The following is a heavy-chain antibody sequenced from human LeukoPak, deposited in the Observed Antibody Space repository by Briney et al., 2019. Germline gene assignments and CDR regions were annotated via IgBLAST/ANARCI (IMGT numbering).Heavy chain of an antibody. CDR1: GFTFSSFW. Sequence: GGSLRLSCAASGFTFSSFWMTWVRQAPGKGLEGVANIKQDGSEKYYVDSVKGRFTISRDNAKNSLYLQMNSLRAEDTALYYCATSVVVPAAIPKGYLDYWGQGTLVTVSS. CDR3: ATSVVVPAAIPKGYLDY. D-gene: IGHD2-2*01. J-gene: IGHJ4*02. V-gene: IGHV3-7*01. CDR2: IKQDGSEK.